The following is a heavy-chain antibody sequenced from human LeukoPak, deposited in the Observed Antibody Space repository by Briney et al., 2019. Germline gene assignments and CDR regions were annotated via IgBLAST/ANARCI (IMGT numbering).Heavy chain of an antibody. V-gene: IGHV4-39*01. CDR1: GGSISSSRYY. Sequence: PSETLSLTCTVSGGSISSSRYYWGWIRQPPGKGLEWIGSINYSGSAFYNPPLKSRVTVSADTSKNEFSLKLTSVTAADTAVYYCARVEPDSSGWDEDYWGQGTLVTVSS. CDR3: ARVEPDSSGWDEDY. D-gene: IGHD6-19*01. J-gene: IGHJ4*02. CDR2: INYSGSA.